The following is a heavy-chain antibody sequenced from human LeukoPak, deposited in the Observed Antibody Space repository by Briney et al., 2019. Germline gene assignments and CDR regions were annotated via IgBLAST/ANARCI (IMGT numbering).Heavy chain of an antibody. J-gene: IGHJ4*02. CDR3: AKIFIEDSPFDY. CDR1: GFTFSNNW. V-gene: IGHV3-74*01. D-gene: IGHD5-18*01. CDR2: INSEGSTI. Sequence: PGVSLRLSCAASGFTFSNNWMHWVRQAPGKGLVWVSRINSEGSTISYADSVKGRFTISRDNAKNTLYLQMNSLRAEDTAVYYCAKIFIEDSPFDYWGQGTLVTVSS.